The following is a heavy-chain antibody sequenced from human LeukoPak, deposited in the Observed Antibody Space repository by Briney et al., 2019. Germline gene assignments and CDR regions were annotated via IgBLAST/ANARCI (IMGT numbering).Heavy chain of an antibody. V-gene: IGHV3-23*01. CDR3: AKDRYCSSTSCQIDY. Sequence: GGSLRLSCAASGFSFSSYAMSWVREARGKGLEWVSAISGSGGSTYYADSVKGRFTISRDNSKNTLYLQMNSLRAEDTAVYYCAKDRYCSSTSCQIDYWGQGTLVTVSS. CDR1: GFSFSSYA. J-gene: IGHJ4*02. CDR2: ISGSGGST. D-gene: IGHD2-2*01.